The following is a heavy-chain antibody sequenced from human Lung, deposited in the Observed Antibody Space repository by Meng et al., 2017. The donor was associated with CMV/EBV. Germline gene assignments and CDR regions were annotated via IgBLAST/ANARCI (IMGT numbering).Heavy chain of an antibody. Sequence: SXXVSXKASGGTFSSYAISWVRQAPGQGLEWMGGIIPILGIANYAQKFQGRVTITADKSTSTVYMELSSLRSKDTAVYYCARDDRNYDFWSGYSNLGYFDYWXQGTLVTVSS. J-gene: IGHJ4*02. D-gene: IGHD3-3*01. CDR3: ARDDRNYDFWSGYSNLGYFDY. V-gene: IGHV1-69*10. CDR1: GGTFSSYA. CDR2: IIPILGIA.